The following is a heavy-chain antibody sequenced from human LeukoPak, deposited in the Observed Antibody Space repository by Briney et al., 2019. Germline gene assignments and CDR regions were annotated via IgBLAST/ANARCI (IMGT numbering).Heavy chain of an antibody. J-gene: IGHJ3*02. D-gene: IGHD3-22*01. Sequence: SETLSLTCTVSGGSISSSSYYWGWIRQPPGKGLEWIGSIYYSGSTNYNPSLKSRVTISVDTSKNQFSLKLSSVTAADTAVYYCARYTTYYHDTSGPIWGQGTMVTVSS. CDR3: ARYTTYYHDTSGPI. CDR1: GGSISSSSYY. CDR2: IYYSGST. V-gene: IGHV4-39*07.